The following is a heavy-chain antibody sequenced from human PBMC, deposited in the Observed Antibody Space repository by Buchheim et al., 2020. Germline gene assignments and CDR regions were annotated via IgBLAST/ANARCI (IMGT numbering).Heavy chain of an antibody. CDR1: GFTFSSYG. D-gene: IGHD2-21*02. Sequence: QVQLVESGGGVVQPGRSLRLSCAASGFTFSSYGMHWVRQAPGKGLEWVAVIWYDGSNKYYADSVKGRFTISRDNSKNTLYLQMNSLRAEDTAVYYCARDLAYCGGDCYSTHYYYYGMDVWGQGTT. CDR3: ARDLAYCGGDCYSTHYYYYGMDV. J-gene: IGHJ6*02. CDR2: IWYDGSNK. V-gene: IGHV3-33*01.